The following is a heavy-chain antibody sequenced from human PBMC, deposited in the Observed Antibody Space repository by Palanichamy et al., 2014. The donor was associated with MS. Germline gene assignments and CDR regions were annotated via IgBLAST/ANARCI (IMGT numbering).Heavy chain of an antibody. Sequence: EVQLVESGGGLVKPGGSLRLSCGASGLSFSNAWMSWVRQAPGKGLEWVGRIASETDGGTTDYAAPVKGRFTISRDDSKHTLYLHMNSLKTEDTAVYYCTTEMREGYCNTTSCYWFGEIDYWGQGTLVTVS. D-gene: IGHD2-2*01. CDR1: GLSFSNAW. CDR3: TTEMREGYCNTTSCYWFGEIDY. J-gene: IGHJ4*02. V-gene: IGHV3-15*04. CDR2: IASETDGGTT.